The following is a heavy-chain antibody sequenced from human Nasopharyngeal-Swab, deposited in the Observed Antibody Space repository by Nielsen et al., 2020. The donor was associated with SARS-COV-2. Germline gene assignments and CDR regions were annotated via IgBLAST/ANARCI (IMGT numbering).Heavy chain of an antibody. CDR1: GGSISSYY. D-gene: IGHD3-10*01. J-gene: IGHJ6*02. CDR2: IYYSGST. Sequence: SETLSLTCTVSGGSISSYYWSWIRQPPGKGLEWIGYIYYSGSTNYSPSLKSRVTISVDTPKNQFSLKLSSVTAADTAVYYCARAVRGVIITSGYYYGMDVWGQGTTVTVSS. V-gene: IGHV4-59*13. CDR3: ARAVRGVIITSGYYYGMDV.